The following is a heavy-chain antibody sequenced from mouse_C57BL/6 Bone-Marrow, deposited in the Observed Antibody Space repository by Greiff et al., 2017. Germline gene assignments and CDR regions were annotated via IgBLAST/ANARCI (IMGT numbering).Heavy chain of an antibody. CDR1: GFSFNTYA. V-gene: IGHV10-1*01. J-gene: IGHJ3*01. D-gene: IGHD2-2*01. CDR2: IRSKSNNYAT. CDR3: VRQGSFGYDWFAY. Sequence: EVNVVESGGGLVQPKGSLKLSCAASGFSFNTYAMNWVRQAPGKGLEWVARIRSKSNNYATYYADSVKDRFTISRDDSESMLYLQMNNLKTEDTAMYYCVRQGSFGYDWFAYWGQGTLVTVSA.